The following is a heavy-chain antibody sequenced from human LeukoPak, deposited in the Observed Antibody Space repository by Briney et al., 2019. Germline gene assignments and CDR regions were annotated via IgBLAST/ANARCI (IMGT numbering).Heavy chain of an antibody. CDR3: ARGLYCSSTSCYYYYYYMDV. CDR2: ISSSSSYI. Sequence: GGSLRLSCAASGFTFSSYSMNWVRQAPGKGLEWVSSISSSSSYIYYADSVKGRFTISRDNAKNSLYLQMNSLRAEDTAVYYRARGLYCSSTSCYYYYYYMDVWGKGTTVTVSS. V-gene: IGHV3-21*01. D-gene: IGHD2-2*01. CDR1: GFTFSSYS. J-gene: IGHJ6*03.